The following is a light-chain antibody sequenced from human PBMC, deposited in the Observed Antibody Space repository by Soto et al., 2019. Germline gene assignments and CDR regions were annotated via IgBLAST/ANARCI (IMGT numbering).Light chain of an antibody. CDR2: GAS. CDR1: QSVSSRS. V-gene: IGKV3-20*01. J-gene: IGKJ1*01. CDR3: QQYGSSPGT. Sequence: EIVLTQSPGTLSLSPLEIASLSFRASQSVSSRSLAWYQQKPGQAPRLLISGASSRAADIPDRFSGSGSGTDFTLTISRLEPEDFAVYYCQQYGSSPGTFGQGTKVDIK.